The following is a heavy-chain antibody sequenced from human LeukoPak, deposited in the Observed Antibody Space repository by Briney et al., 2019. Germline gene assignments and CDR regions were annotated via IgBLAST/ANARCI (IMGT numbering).Heavy chain of an antibody. V-gene: IGHV1-2*04. CDR1: GYTFTGYY. CDR3: ATSYYYGMDV. Sequence: ASVKVSCKASGYTFTGYYMHWVRQAPGQGLEWMGWINPNSGGTNYAQKFQGWVTMTRDTSISTAYMELSGLRSDDTAVYYCATSYYYGMDVWGQGTTVTVSS. J-gene: IGHJ6*02. CDR2: INPNSGGT.